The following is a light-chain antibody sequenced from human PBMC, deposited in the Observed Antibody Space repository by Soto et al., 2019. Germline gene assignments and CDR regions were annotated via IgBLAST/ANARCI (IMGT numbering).Light chain of an antibody. V-gene: IGKV1-27*01. CDR3: QTYDTAPAWA. CDR1: QAISNY. J-gene: IGKJ1*01. CDR2: AAS. Sequence: DIQMTQSPSSLSASVGDRVTIACRASQAISNYLAWFQQKPGKVPKLLIFAASALQSGVPSRFSGSGSGTDFTLTIGSLQPEDVATYYCQTYDTAPAWAFGPGTRVEIK.